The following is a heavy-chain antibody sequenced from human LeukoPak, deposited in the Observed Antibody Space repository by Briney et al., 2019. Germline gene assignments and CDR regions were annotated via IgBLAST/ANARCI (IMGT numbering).Heavy chain of an antibody. CDR3: ARDDYLLWFDP. J-gene: IGHJ5*02. D-gene: IGHD2/OR15-2a*01. CDR1: GYTFTSYA. V-gene: IGHV1-3*01. Sequence: ASVKVSCKASGYTFTSYAMHWVRQAPGQRLEWMGWINADNGNTKYSQKFQGRVTITRDTSASTAYMELSSLRSEDTAVYYCARDDYLLWFDPWGQGTLVTVSS. CDR2: INADNGNT.